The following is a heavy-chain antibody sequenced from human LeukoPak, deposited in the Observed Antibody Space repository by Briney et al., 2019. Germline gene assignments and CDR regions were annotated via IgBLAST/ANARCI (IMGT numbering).Heavy chain of an antibody. D-gene: IGHD3-9*01. Sequence: GGSLRLSCTASGFTFDSYAMSWVRQAPGKGLEWVSYISSSSSTIYYADSVKGRFTISRDNAKNSLYLQMNSLRAEDTAVYYCARGGSTGRRAFDYWGQGTLVTVSS. J-gene: IGHJ4*02. CDR1: GFTFDSYA. CDR2: ISSSSSTI. V-gene: IGHV3-48*04. CDR3: ARGGSTGRRAFDY.